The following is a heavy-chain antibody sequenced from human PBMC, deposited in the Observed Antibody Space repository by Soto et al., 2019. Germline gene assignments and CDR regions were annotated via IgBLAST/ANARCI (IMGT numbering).Heavy chain of an antibody. CDR3: AKGGRQWLVTSDFNY. CDR2: ISGGSRTI. D-gene: IGHD6-19*01. CDR1: GFTFSTYS. Sequence: PGGSLRLSCTASGFTFSTYSMNWVRQAPGKGLEWVSYISGGSRTINHADSVKGRFTISRDSSKNTVSLEMTSLRAEDTAVYYCAKGGRQWLVTSDFNYWGQGALVTVSS. J-gene: IGHJ4*02. V-gene: IGHV3-48*01.